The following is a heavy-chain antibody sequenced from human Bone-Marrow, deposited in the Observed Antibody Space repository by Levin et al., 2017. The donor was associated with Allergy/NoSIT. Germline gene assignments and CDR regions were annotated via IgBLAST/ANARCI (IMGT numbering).Heavy chain of an antibody. Sequence: PGGSLRLSCAASGFTFSSYWMSWVRQAPGKGLEWVANIKQDGSEKYYVDSVKGRFTISRDNAKNSLYLQMNSLRAEDTAVYYCARSMVVAATWGRFYYYYMDVWGKGTTVTVSS. CDR3: ARSMVVAATWGRFYYYYMDV. J-gene: IGHJ6*03. CDR2: IKQDGSEK. D-gene: IGHD2-15*01. CDR1: GFTFSSYW. V-gene: IGHV3-7*03.